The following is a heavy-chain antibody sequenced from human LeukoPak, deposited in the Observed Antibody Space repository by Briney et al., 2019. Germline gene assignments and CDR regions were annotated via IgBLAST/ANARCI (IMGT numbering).Heavy chain of an antibody. V-gene: IGHV4-30-2*01. J-gene: IGHJ5*02. Sequence: PSQTLSLTCTVSGGSISSGGYYWSWIRQPPGKGLEWIGYIYHSGSTYYNPSLKSRVTISVDRSKNQFSLKLSSVTAADTAVYYCARDGRIAARGEWFDPWGQGALVTVSS. CDR3: ARDGRIAARGEWFDP. D-gene: IGHD6-25*01. CDR1: GGSISSGGYY. CDR2: IYHSGST.